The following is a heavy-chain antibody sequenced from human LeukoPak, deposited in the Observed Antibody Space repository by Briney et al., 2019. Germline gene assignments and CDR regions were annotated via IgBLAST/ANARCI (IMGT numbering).Heavy chain of an antibody. V-gene: IGHV3-23*01. CDR3: AKAMGVDIVATAIDY. J-gene: IGHJ4*02. CDR2: ISGSGGST. Sequence: PGGSLRLSCAASGFTFSSYGMSWVRQAPGKGLEWVSAISGSGGSTYYADSVKGRFTISRDNSKNTLYLQMNGLRAEDTAVYYCAKAMGVDIVATAIDYWGQGTLVTVSS. CDR1: GFTFSSYG. D-gene: IGHD5-12*01.